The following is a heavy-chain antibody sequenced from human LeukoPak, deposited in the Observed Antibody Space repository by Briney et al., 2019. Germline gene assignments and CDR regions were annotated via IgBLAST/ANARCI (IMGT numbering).Heavy chain of an antibody. V-gene: IGHV1-69*13. CDR1: GGTFSSYA. D-gene: IGHD3-22*01. Sequence: SVKVCCKASGGTFSSYAISWVRQAPGQGLEWMGGIIPIFGTANYAQKFQGRVTITADESTSTAYMELSSLRSEDTAVYYCARAPAPYYYDSSGYYYSFVYWGQGTLVTVSS. CDR2: IIPIFGTA. J-gene: IGHJ4*02. CDR3: ARAPAPYYYDSSGYYYSFVY.